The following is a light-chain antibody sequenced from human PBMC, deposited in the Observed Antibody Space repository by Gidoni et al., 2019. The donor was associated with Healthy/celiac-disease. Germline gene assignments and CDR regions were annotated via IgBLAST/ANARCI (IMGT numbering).Light chain of an antibody. CDR1: QGISSA. CDR3: QQFNSYSIT. V-gene: IGKV1-13*02. J-gene: IGKJ5*01. CDR2: DAS. Sequence: IQLTKSPSSLSASVGDRVTITCRASQGISSALAWYQQKPGKAPKLLIYDASSLESGVPSRFSGSGSGTDFTLTISSLQPEDFATYYCQQFNSYSITFGQGTRLEIK.